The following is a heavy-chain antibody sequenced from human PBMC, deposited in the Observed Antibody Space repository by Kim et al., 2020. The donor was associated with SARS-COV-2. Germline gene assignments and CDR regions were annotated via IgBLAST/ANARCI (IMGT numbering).Heavy chain of an antibody. CDR3: ARDLIVVVPAAIRENWFDP. Sequence: RVTMSVDTSKNQFSLKLSSVTAADTAVYYCARDLIVVVPAAIRENWFDPWGQGTLVTVSS. J-gene: IGHJ5*02. D-gene: IGHD2-2*02. V-gene: IGHV4-4*06.